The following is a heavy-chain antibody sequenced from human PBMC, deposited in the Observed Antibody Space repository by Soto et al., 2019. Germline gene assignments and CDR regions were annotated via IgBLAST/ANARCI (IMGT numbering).Heavy chain of an antibody. CDR1: GFTFDDYA. CDR3: AKDGSSSLEYLQH. Sequence: EVQLVESGGGLVQPGRSLRLSCAASGFTFDDYAMHWVRQAPGKGLEWVSGISWNSGSIGYADSVKGRFTISRDNAKNSLYLQMNSLRAEDTALYYCAKDGSSSLEYLQHWGQGTLVTVSS. CDR2: ISWNSGSI. J-gene: IGHJ1*01. D-gene: IGHD6-13*01. V-gene: IGHV3-9*01.